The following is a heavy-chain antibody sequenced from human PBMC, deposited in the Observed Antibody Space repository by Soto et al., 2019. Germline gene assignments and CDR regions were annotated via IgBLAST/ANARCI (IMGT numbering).Heavy chain of an antibody. D-gene: IGHD3-10*01. CDR3: AKQRAGFGSGSDTYYFDN. CDR1: GVTFSTYA. J-gene: IGHJ4*02. V-gene: IGHV3-23*01. CDR2: ISGSGGST. Sequence: GGSLRLSCIASGVTFSTYAMSWVRQAPGKGLEWVSAISGSGGSTYYADSVKGRFTISRDNSKNTLYLQMNSLRAEDTAVYYCAKQRAGFGSGSDTYYFDNWGQGTLVTVSS.